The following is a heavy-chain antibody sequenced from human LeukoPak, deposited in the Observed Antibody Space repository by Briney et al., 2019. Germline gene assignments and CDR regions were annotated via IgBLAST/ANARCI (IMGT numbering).Heavy chain of an antibody. V-gene: IGHV5-51*01. CDR3: ARATERGYSYGYYGAFDI. CDR2: IYPGDSDT. CDR1: GYSFTSYW. J-gene: IGHJ3*02. Sequence: GESLKISCKGSGYSFTSYWIGWVRQMPGKGLEWMGIIYPGDSDTRYSPSFQGQATISADKSISTAYLQWSSLKASDTAMYYCARATERGYSYGYYGAFDIWGQGTMVTVSS. D-gene: IGHD5-18*01.